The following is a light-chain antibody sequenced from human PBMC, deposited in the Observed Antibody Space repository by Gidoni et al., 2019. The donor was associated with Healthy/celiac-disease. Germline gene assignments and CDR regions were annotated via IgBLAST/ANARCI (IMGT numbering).Light chain of an antibody. J-gene: IGKJ4*01. Sequence: DIQMTQSPSSLSASVGDRVTITCRASQSISSYLNWYQQKPGKAPKLLIYAASSLQSGVPPRFSGSGSGTDFTLTISSLQPEDFATYYCQQSDSTPGLTFXGXTKVEIK. V-gene: IGKV1-39*01. CDR1: QSISSY. CDR3: QQSDSTPGLT. CDR2: AAS.